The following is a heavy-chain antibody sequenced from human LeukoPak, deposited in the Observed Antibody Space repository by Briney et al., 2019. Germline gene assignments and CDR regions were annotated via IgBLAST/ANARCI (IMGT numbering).Heavy chain of an antibody. V-gene: IGHV3-7*01. Sequence: GGSLRLSCAASGFTFSSYWMSWVRQAPGKGLEWVANIKQDGSEKYYVDSVKGRFTISRDNAKNSLYLQMNSLRAEDTAVYYCARAYLTTVTPYYYYYMDVWGKGTTVTVSS. D-gene: IGHD4-11*01. CDR3: ARAYLTTVTPYYYYYMDV. CDR2: IKQDGSEK. CDR1: GFTFSSYW. J-gene: IGHJ6*03.